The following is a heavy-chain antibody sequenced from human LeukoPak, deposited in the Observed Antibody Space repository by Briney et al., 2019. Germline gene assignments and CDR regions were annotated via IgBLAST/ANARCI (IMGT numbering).Heavy chain of an antibody. J-gene: IGHJ5*02. D-gene: IGHD3-16*02. Sequence: GGSLRLSCAASGLTFSSYAMSWVRQAPGKGLEWVSAISGSGGSTYYADSVKGRFTISRDNSKNTLYLQMNSLRAEDTAVYYCAKDPPGDDYVWGSYRFPNNWFDPWGQGTLVTASS. CDR3: AKDPPGDDYVWGSYRFPNNWFDP. CDR1: GLTFSSYA. CDR2: ISGSGGST. V-gene: IGHV3-23*01.